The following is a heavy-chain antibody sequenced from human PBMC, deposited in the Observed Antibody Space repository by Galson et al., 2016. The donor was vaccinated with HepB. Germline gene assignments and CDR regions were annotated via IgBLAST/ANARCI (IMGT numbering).Heavy chain of an antibody. CDR1: GFSLTTSGVG. V-gene: IGHV2-5*01. CDR3: AHVGVQRFLEWLPYFDY. D-gene: IGHD3-3*01. Sequence: PALVKPTQTLTLTCTFSGFSLTTSGVGVGWFRQSPGKAPEWLALVYWNEDQRYSPSLRSRLTLTKDTSKSQVVLKMTKMDPEDTGTYYCAHVGVQRFLEWLPYFDYWGQGTLVTVSS. CDR2: VYWNEDQ. J-gene: IGHJ4*02.